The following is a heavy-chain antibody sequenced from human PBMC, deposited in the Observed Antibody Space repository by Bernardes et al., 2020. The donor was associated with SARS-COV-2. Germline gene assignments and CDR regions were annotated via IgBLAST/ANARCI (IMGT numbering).Heavy chain of an antibody. D-gene: IGHD3-22*01. Sequence: ASVKVSCKVSGYTLTELSMHWVRQAPGKGLEWMGGFDPEDGETIYAQKFQGRVTMTEDTSTDKAYMELSSLRSEDKAVYYGATGSAMIRGNWFDPWGQGTLVTVSS. CDR2: FDPEDGET. V-gene: IGHV1-24*01. J-gene: IGHJ5*02. CDR1: GYTLTELS. CDR3: ATGSAMIRGNWFDP.